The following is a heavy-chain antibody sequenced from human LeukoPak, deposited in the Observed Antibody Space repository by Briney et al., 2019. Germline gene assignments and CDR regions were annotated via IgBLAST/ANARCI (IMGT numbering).Heavy chain of an antibody. D-gene: IGHD3-22*01. J-gene: IGHJ4*02. CDR2: IKYDGRDK. V-gene: IGHV3-7*01. CDR3: ARSYTASGYYYGVAY. CDR1: GFTFNNYW. Sequence: GGSLRLSCAASGFTFNNYWMTWVRQAPGQGLEWVATIKYDGRDKHYVDSVKGRFAISRDNANNSVHLQMNSLRAEDTAVYFCARSYTASGYYYGVAYWGQGTLVSVSS.